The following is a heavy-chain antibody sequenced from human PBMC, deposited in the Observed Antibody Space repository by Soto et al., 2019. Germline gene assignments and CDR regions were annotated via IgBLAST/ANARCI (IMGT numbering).Heavy chain of an antibody. CDR1: GYTFTSYG. CDR3: ARDTYYDFWSGYYGRRGYYFDY. V-gene: IGHV1-18*04. Sequence: GASVKVSCKASGYTFTSYGISWVRQAPGQGLEWMGWISAYNGNTNYAQKLQGRVTMTTDTSTSTAYMELRSLRSDDTAVYYCARDTYYDFWSGYYGRRGYYFDYWGQGTLVTVSS. D-gene: IGHD3-3*01. J-gene: IGHJ4*02. CDR2: ISAYNGNT.